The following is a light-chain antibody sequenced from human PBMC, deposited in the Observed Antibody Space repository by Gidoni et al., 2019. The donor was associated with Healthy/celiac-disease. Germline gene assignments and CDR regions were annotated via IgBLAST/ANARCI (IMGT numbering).Light chain of an antibody. CDR1: QSVSSY. Sequence: EIVLTQSPATLSLSPGERATLSCRASQSVSSYLAWYQQKPGQAPRLLIYDAANRATGTPARFSGSGSGTDFTLTISSLEPEAFAVDCCQQRGNWSITFGQXTRLEIK. J-gene: IGKJ5*01. CDR2: DAA. V-gene: IGKV3-11*01. CDR3: QQRGNWSIT.